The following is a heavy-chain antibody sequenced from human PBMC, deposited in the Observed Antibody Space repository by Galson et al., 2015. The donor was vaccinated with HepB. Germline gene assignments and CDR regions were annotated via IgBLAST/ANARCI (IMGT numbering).Heavy chain of an antibody. CDR1: GFTFSSYG. D-gene: IGHD6-13*01. J-gene: IGHJ4*02. CDR3: AKPGGGSSWYSTVVLALDY. Sequence: SLRLSCAASGFTFSSYGMHWVRQAPGKGLEWVAFIRYDGSNKYYADSVKGRFTISRDNSKNTLYLQMNSLRAEDTAVYYCAKPGGGSSWYSTVVLALDYWGQGTLVTVSS. V-gene: IGHV3-30*02. CDR2: IRYDGSNK.